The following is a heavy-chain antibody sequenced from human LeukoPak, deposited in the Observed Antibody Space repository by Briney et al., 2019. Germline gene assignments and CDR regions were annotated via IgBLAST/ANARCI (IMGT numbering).Heavy chain of an antibody. CDR1: GGSISSYY. CDR2: IYYSGST. D-gene: IGHD3-10*01. J-gene: IGHJ3*02. Sequence: SETLSLTCTVSGGSISSYYWSWIRQPPGKGLEWIGYIYYSGSTNYNPSLKSRVTISVDTSKIQFSLKLSSVTAADTAVYYCGRYYGSGSYYKRGAFDIWGQGTMVTVSS. V-gene: IGHV4-59*01. CDR3: GRYYGSGSYYKRGAFDI.